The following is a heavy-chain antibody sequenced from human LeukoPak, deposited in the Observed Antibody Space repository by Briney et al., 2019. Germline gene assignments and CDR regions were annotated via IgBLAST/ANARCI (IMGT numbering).Heavy chain of an antibody. J-gene: IGHJ5*02. D-gene: IGHD6-25*01. CDR1: GYTFTSYG. CDR3: ARRAPFPTGYSSGVGFDP. CDR2: ISVYNGNT. Sequence: GASVKVSCRASGYTFTSYGISWVRQAPGQGLEWMGWISVYNGNTNYAQKFQGRVTMTTDTSTTTAYMELRSLRSEDTAVYYCARRAPFPTGYSSGVGFDPWGQGTLVTVSS. V-gene: IGHV1-18*01.